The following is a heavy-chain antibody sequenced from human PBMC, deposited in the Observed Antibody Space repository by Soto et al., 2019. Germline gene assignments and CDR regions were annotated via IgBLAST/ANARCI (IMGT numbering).Heavy chain of an antibody. V-gene: IGHV4-30-4*01. D-gene: IGHD6-6*01. CDR3: SRSLSSSSGYFDT. CDR2: IYKSGRN. Sequence: LSRTCAVSGDSIGSGDYYWTWIRQSPGKGLEYIGYIYKSGRNYYNPSLKSRPVISLDTSKNKVFLRLTSLTAADTAMYFCSRSLSSSSGYFDTWGQGTMVTV. CDR1: GDSIGSGDYY. J-gene: IGHJ5*02.